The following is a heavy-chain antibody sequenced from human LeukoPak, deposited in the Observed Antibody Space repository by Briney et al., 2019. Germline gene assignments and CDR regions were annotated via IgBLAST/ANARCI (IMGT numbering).Heavy chain of an antibody. D-gene: IGHD3-16*01. J-gene: IGHJ4*02. Sequence: GGSLRLSCAASGFTFSSFWMSWVRQAPGKGLEWVANIKQDGSEKYYVDSVKGRFTISRDNAKNSLYLQMNSLRAEDTAVYYCARQGLRYYFDYWGQGTLVTVSS. CDR3: ARQGLRYYFDY. CDR1: GFTFSSFW. CDR2: IKQDGSEK. V-gene: IGHV3-7*01.